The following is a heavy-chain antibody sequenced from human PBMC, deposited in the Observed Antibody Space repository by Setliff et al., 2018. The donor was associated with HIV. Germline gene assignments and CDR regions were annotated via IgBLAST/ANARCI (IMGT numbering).Heavy chain of an antibody. J-gene: IGHJ5*02. D-gene: IGHD4-17*01. Sequence: PGGSLRLSCAASGFTFDDYGMSWVRQAPGKGLEWVSGISGSGGSTYYADSVKGRFTISRDNSKNTLYLQMNSLRAEDTAVYYCAKDYGDYPWGQGTLVTVSS. V-gene: IGHV3-23*01. CDR1: GFTFDDYG. CDR2: ISGSGGST. CDR3: AKDYGDYP.